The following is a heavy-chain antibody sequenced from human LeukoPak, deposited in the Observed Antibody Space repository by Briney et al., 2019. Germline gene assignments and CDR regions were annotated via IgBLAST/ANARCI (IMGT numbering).Heavy chain of an antibody. V-gene: IGHV4-34*01. CDR2: INHRGST. D-gene: IGHD6-6*01. Sequence: PSETLSLTCAVYGGSFSGYYWSWIRQPPGKGLEGIGEINHRGSTNYNPSLKSRVTISVYTSKNQFSLKLHSVTAADTAVYYCARVPRSSSSVDYWGQGTLVTVSS. J-gene: IGHJ4*02. CDR1: GGSFSGYY. CDR3: ARVPRSSSSVDY.